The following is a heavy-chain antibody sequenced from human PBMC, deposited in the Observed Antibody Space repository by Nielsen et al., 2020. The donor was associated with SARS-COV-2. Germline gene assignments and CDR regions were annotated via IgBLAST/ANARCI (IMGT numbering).Heavy chain of an antibody. J-gene: IGHJ6*02. CDR3: ARHSGMGSSSWYYYYYGMDV. CDR2: IYYSGST. V-gene: IGHV4-59*08. D-gene: IGHD6-13*01. Sequence: RQAPGKGLEWIGYIYYSGSTNYNPSLKSRVTISVDTSKNQLSLKLSSVTAADTAVYYCARHSGMGSSSWYYYYYGMDVWGQGTTVTVSS.